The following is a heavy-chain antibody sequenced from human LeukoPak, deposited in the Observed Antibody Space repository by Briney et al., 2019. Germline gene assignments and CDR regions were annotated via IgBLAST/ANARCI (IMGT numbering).Heavy chain of an antibody. CDR3: AILDCSGGSCYVDY. J-gene: IGHJ4*02. Sequence: PGGSLRLSCAASGFTFSSYGMHWVRQAPGKGLEWVAFIRYDGSNKYYADSVKGRFTISRDNSKNTLYLQMNSLRAEDTAVYYCAILDCSGGSCYVDYWGQGTLVTVSS. CDR2: IRYDGSNK. CDR1: GFTFSSYG. V-gene: IGHV3-30*02. D-gene: IGHD2-15*01.